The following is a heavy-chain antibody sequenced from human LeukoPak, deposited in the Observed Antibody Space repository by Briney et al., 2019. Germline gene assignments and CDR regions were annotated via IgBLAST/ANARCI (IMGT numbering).Heavy chain of an antibody. CDR3: ARVLNYFEY. V-gene: IGHV3-21*01. CDR1: GFTFSDYN. Sequence: PGGSLRLSCAASGFTFSDYNMNWVRQAPGKGLEWVSSISSTSTYIYYADSQKGRFTISRDNAKNSVYLQMNSLRADDTAVYYCARVLNYFEYWGQGTLVTVSS. CDR2: ISSTSTYI. J-gene: IGHJ4*02.